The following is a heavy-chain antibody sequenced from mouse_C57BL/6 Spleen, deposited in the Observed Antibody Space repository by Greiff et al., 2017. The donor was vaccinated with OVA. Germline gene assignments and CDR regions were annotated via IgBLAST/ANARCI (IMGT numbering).Heavy chain of an antibody. Sequence: QVQLLQSGAELVRPGASVTLSCKASGYTFTDYEMHWVKQTPVHGLEWIGAIDPETGGTAYNQKFKGKAILTADKSSSTAYMELRSLTSEDSAVYYCTRYDGYFFDYWGQGTTLTVSS. CDR2: IDPETGGT. J-gene: IGHJ2*01. CDR1: GYTFTDYE. V-gene: IGHV1-15*01. CDR3: TRYDGYFFDY. D-gene: IGHD2-3*01.